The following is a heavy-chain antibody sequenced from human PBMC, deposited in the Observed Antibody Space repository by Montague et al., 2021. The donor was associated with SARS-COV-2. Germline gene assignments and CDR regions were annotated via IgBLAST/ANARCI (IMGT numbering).Heavy chain of an antibody. CDR1: GGSISSSSYY. CDR2: IYYTGST. CDR3: ARHGYYETYDAFDI. Sequence: SETLSLTCTVSGGSISSSSYYWGWIRQPPGKGLEWIGSIYYTGSTYYXXXPKSRVTISVDTSKNQFSLKLSSVTAADTAVYYCARHGYYETYDAFDIWGQGTLVTVS. J-gene: IGHJ3*02. D-gene: IGHD3-22*01. V-gene: IGHV4-39*01.